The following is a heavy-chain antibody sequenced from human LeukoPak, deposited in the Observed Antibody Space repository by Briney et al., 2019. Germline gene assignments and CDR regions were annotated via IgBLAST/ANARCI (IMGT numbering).Heavy chain of an antibody. CDR2: VSAYNGNT. Sequence: PSVTLSCTASGYTFTSYGISWVRKAPRQGLELMGWVSAYNGNTNYSHNPQGRVTMTTDTSTSTAYMELRSLRSDDTAVYYCARDLWPGIAADYYYYYGMDVWGKGTTVTGSS. CDR3: ARDLWPGIAADYYYYYGMDV. CDR1: GYTFTSYG. V-gene: IGHV1-18*04. J-gene: IGHJ6*04. D-gene: IGHD6-13*01.